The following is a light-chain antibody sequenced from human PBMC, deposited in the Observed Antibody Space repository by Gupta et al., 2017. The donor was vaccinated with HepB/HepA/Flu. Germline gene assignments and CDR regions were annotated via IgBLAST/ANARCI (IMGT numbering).Light chain of an antibody. CDR1: SSDIGAYNY. CDR2: DVS. V-gene: IGLV2-8*01. J-gene: IGLJ3*02. Sequence: QSALTQPPSVSGSPGQSVTISCSGTSSDIGAYNYVSWYQQHPGKAPKLMISDVSKRPSGVPDRFSGSKSGNTASLTVSGLQAEDEANYYCSSYAGSSSWVFGGGTKLTVL. CDR3: SSYAGSSSWV.